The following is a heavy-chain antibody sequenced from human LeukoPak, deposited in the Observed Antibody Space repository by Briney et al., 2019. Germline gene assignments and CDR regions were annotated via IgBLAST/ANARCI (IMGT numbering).Heavy chain of an antibody. Sequence: GGSLRLSCAASGVSVSSNFMIWVRQAPGKGLEWVSLIYSGGETSYADSVKGRFSISRDNSKSTLYLQMNSLRVEDTAVYYCTRDPPAVAINTYAWGQGTLVTVSS. D-gene: IGHD6-13*01. V-gene: IGHV3-66*01. CDR3: TRDPPAVAINTYA. CDR2: IYSGGET. J-gene: IGHJ5*02. CDR1: GVSVSSNF.